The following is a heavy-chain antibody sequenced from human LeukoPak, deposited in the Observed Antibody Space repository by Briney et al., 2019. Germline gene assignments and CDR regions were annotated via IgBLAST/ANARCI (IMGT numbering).Heavy chain of an antibody. CDR3: ATHPPRYCTGGSCSDY. CDR1: SISXXY. V-gene: IGHV4-59*01. CDR2: FHYSGST. Sequence: SISXXYWXWIRQPPGKGLEWIGYFHYSGSTNYNPSLKSRVTISVDTSKNQIFLKLSSVTAADTAVYYCATHPPRYCTGGSCSDYWGQGTLVTVSS. D-gene: IGHD2-15*01. J-gene: IGHJ4*02.